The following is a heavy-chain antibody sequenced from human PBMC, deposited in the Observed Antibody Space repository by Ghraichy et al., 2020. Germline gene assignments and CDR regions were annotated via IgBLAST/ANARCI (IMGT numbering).Heavy chain of an antibody. D-gene: IGHD1-26*01. V-gene: IGHV3-23*01. CDR2: ISGSGGST. Sequence: GGSLRLSCAASGFTFSSYAMSWVRQAPGKGLEWVSAISGSGGSTYYADSVKGRFTISRDNSKNTLYLQMNSLRAEDTAVYYCAKPEYQHPSGGYGVAFDIWGQGTMVTVSS. CDR3: AKPEYQHPSGGYGVAFDI. CDR1: GFTFSSYA. J-gene: IGHJ3*02.